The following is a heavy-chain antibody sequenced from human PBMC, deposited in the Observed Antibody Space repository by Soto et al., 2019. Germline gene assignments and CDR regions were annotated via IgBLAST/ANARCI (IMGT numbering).Heavy chain of an antibody. D-gene: IGHD1-1*01. Sequence: PGGSLRLSCAASGLTFRNCGMSWVRQAPGKGLDWVARIDGSGRNTYYADPVKGRFTISRDNSKNTLFLQMNSLRAEDTAIYYCAKDGLSNSPSAIDYWGRGTPVTVSS. V-gene: IGHV3-23*01. CDR1: GLTFRNCG. J-gene: IGHJ4*02. CDR3: AKDGLSNSPSAIDY. CDR2: IDGSGRNT.